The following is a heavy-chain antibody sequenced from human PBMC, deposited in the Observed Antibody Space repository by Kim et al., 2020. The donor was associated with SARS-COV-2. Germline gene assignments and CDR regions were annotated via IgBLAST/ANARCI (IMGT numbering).Heavy chain of an antibody. V-gene: IGHV4-39*07. CDR3: TMVRGVILSFPRYYYGMDV. CDR2: IYYSGST. D-gene: IGHD3-10*01. CDR1: GGSISSSSYY. J-gene: IGHJ6*02. Sequence: SETLSLTCTVSGGSISSSSYYWGWIRQPPGKGLEWIGSIYYSGSTYYNPSLKSRVTISVDTSKNQFSLKLSSVTAADTAVYYCTMVRGVILSFPRYYYGMDVWGQGTTVTVSS.